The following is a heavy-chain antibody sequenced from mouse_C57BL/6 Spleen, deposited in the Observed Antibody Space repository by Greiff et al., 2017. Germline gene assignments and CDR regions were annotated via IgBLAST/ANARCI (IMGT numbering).Heavy chain of an antibody. D-gene: IGHD3-3*01. Sequence: QVQLQQPGTELVKPGASVKLSCKASGYTFTSYWLHWVKQRPGQGLEWIGNINPSNGGTNYNEKFKSKATLTVDKSSSTAYMQLSSLTSEDSAVYYCARERAGKAWFAYWGQGTLVTVSA. CDR1: GYTFTSYW. V-gene: IGHV1-53*01. CDR2: INPSNGGT. CDR3: ARERAGKAWFAY. J-gene: IGHJ3*01.